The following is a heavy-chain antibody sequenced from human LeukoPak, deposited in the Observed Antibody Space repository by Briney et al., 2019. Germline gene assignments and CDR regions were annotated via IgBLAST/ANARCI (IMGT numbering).Heavy chain of an antibody. CDR1: GFTFSSYE. Sequence: PGGPLRLSCAASGFTFSSYEMNWVRQAPGKGLEWVSYISSIGSTIYYADSVKGRFIISRDNAKNSLYLQMNSLRAEDTAVYYCARESPYSSGWEGYYYYYMDVWGKGTTVTVSS. CDR2: ISSIGSTI. CDR3: ARESPYSSGWEGYYYYYMDV. J-gene: IGHJ6*03. V-gene: IGHV3-48*03. D-gene: IGHD3-22*01.